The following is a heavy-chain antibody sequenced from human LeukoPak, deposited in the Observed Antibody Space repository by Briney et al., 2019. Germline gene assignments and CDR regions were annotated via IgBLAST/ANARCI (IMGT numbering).Heavy chain of an antibody. D-gene: IGHD5-24*01. V-gene: IGHV3-30-3*01. J-gene: IGHJ3*01. CDR3: ARIRDSKQLFFEAFDV. CDR2: VSYDGSDS. Sequence: PGGSLRLSCAASGFTFGDFAMHWVRQAPAKGLDWVAVVSYDGSDSYYAQSVRGRFTISRDNSDNTLYLQMNSLRPEDSGVYFCARIRDSKQLFFEAFDVWGQGTRITVSS. CDR1: GFTFGDFA.